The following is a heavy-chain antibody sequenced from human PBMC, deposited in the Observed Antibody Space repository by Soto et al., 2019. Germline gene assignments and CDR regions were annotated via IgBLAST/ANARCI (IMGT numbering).Heavy chain of an antibody. CDR3: AAGPYYDSSGYYYREAFDFDY. CDR1: GYTFTSYA. J-gene: IGHJ4*02. D-gene: IGHD3-22*01. CDR2: INAGNGNT. V-gene: IGHV1-3*01. Sequence: GASVKVSCKASGYTFTSYAMHWVRQAPGQRLEWMGWINAGNGNTKYSQKFQGRVTITRDTSASTAYMELSSLRSEDTAVYYCAAGPYYDSSGYYYREAFDFDYWGQGTLVTVSS.